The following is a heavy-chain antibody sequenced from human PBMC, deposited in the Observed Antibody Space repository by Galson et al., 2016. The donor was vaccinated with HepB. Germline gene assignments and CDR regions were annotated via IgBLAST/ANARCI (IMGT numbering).Heavy chain of an antibody. CDR3: ARPHHPASYSYGYLY. CDR2: IYPGDSDT. D-gene: IGHD5-18*01. Sequence: QSGAEVKKPGESLKISYKGSGYSFTTYWIAWVRQMPGKGLEWMGIIYPGDSDTTYSPSFQGQVTISADKSISTAYLQWSSLKASDTAMYYCARPHHPASYSYGYLYWGQGTLVTVSS. CDR1: GYSFTTYW. J-gene: IGHJ4*02. V-gene: IGHV5-51*01.